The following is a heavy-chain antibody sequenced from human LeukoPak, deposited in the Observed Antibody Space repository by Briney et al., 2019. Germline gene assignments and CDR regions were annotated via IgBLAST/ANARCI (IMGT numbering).Heavy chain of an antibody. CDR3: ARDMDGPMGYCSSVNCRTDS. Sequence: PGGSLRLSCAASGFTFGNYWMPWVRQAPGEGLVWVSGIKVDGSTGFADSVKGRFSTSRDNTKNSLLLQMSSLRAEDSAVYYCARDMDGPMGYCSSVNCRTDSWGQGIVVTVSS. J-gene: IGHJ4*02. V-gene: IGHV3-74*01. CDR2: IKVDGST. CDR1: GFTFGNYW. D-gene: IGHD2-2*01.